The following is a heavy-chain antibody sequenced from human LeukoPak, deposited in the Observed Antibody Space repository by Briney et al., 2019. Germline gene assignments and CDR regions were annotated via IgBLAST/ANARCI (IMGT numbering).Heavy chain of an antibody. CDR3: ARRQSGALEQTTFDI. CDR2: IYYSGNT. J-gene: IGHJ3*02. D-gene: IGHD4/OR15-4a*01. V-gene: IGHV4-39*01. CDR1: GDSISRSTYY. Sequence: SETLSLTCTGSGDSISRSTYYWGWIRQPPGKGLEWIVNIYYSGNTYYDPSLKSRVTISVDTSKNQFSLNLRSLTAADTAVYFCARRQSGALEQTTFDIWGQGTMVTVSS.